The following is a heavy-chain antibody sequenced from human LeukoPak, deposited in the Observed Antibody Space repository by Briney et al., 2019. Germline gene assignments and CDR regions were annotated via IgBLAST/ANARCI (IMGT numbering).Heavy chain of an antibody. CDR1: GFTFSSYW. D-gene: IGHD5-12*01. J-gene: IGHJ5*02. CDR2: IKQDGSEK. V-gene: IGHV3-7*03. Sequence: GGSLRLSCAASGFTFSSYWMSWVRQAPGKGLEWVANIKQDGSEKYYVDSVKGRFTISRDNAKNPLYLQMNSLRAEDTALYYCAKSPRPRGYSKKDWFDPWGQGTLVTVSS. CDR3: AKSPRPRGYSKKDWFDP.